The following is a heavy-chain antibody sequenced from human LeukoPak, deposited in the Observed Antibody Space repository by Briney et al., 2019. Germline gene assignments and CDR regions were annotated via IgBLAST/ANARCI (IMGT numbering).Heavy chain of an antibody. CDR3: TKGMTSGYKNRHDAAFDL. D-gene: IGHD3-22*01. CDR2: ISGSGGST. V-gene: IGHV3-23*01. CDR1: GFTFSSYA. Sequence: GGSLRLSCAASGFTFSSYAMSWVRQAPGKGLEWVSAISGSGGSTYYADSVKGRFTISGDNSKNSLYLQMNSLRAEDTAVYYCTKGMTSGYKNRHDAAFDLWGQGTMVTVSS. J-gene: IGHJ3*01.